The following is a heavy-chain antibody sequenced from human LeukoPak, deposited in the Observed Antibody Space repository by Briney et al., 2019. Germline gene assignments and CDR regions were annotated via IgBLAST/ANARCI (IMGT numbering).Heavy chain of an antibody. CDR3: AKDRTGIIAAAAFDY. J-gene: IGHJ4*02. V-gene: IGHV3-30*18. CDR1: GFTFSSYG. D-gene: IGHD6-13*01. Sequence: GGSLRLSCAASGFTFSSYGMHWVRQAPGKGLEWVAVISYDGSNKYYADSVKGRFTISRDNSKNTLYLQMNSLRAEDTAVYYCAKDRTGIIAAAAFDYWGQGTLVSVSS. CDR2: ISYDGSNK.